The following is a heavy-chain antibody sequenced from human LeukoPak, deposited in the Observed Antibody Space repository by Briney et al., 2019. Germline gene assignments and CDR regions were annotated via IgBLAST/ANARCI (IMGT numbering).Heavy chain of an antibody. D-gene: IGHD3-10*01. J-gene: IGHJ4*02. CDR1: GGSISVYY. CDR2: IYNSGST. CDR3: ARDRELGY. V-gene: IGHV4-59*01. Sequence: TSETLSLTCTVSGGSISVYYWSWIRQPPGKGREGVGYIYNSGSTKYNTYLKRRLNISVDTSKNQFSLKLSSVPAADTAVYYCARDRELGYWGQGTLVTVSS.